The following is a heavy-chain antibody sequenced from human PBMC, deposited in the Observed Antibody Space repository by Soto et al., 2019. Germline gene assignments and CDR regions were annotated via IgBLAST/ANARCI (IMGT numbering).Heavy chain of an antibody. Sequence: SETLSLTCTVSGGSISSSSYYWGWIRQPPGKGLEWIGSIYYSGSTYYNPSLKSRVTISVDTSKNQFSLKLSSVTAADTAVYYCARAYGFPLTGTTLRGMDVWGQGTTVTVSS. CDR3: ARAYGFPLTGTTLRGMDV. V-gene: IGHV4-39*01. D-gene: IGHD1-7*01. CDR1: GGSISSSSYY. CDR2: IYYSGST. J-gene: IGHJ6*02.